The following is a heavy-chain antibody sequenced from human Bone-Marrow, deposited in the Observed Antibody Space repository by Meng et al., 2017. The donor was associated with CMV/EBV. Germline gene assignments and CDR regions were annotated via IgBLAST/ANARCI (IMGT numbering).Heavy chain of an antibody. V-gene: IGHV4-59*01. J-gene: IGHJ2*01. Sequence: SETLSLTCTVSGCSIISYYWSWIRQPPGKGLDWIAYMYHSGITNYNPSLKSRVTISVDTSKNQYSLKLSYVTAADTAVYDCARAPYCGGDCYWDGWYFDLWGRGTLVTVSS. D-gene: IGHD2-21*01. CDR1: GCSIISYY. CDR2: MYHSGIT. CDR3: ARAPYCGGDCYWDGWYFDL.